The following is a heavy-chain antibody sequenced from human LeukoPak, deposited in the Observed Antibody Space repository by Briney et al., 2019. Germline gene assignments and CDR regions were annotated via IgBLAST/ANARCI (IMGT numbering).Heavy chain of an antibody. Sequence: ASVKVSRKASGYTFTSYGISWVRQAPGQGLEWMGWISAYNGNTNYAQKLQGRVTMTTDTSTSTAYMELRSLRSDDTAVYYCARALPSRFLEWLLGAFDPWGQGTLVTVSS. J-gene: IGHJ5*02. CDR3: ARALPSRFLEWLLGAFDP. CDR2: ISAYNGNT. CDR1: GYTFTSYG. D-gene: IGHD3-3*01. V-gene: IGHV1-18*01.